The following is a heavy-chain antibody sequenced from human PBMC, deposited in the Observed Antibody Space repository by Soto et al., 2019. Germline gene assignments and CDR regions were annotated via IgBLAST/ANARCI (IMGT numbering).Heavy chain of an antibody. CDR1: GFSFSGYA. D-gene: IGHD1-26*01. Sequence: EAQLVESGEGLAQPGGSLRLSCAASGFSFSGYAMHWARQAPGKRLEYVSAISNDGGTTYYADSVKGRFTISRDNIKNTLYLQMGSLRADDMAVYYCARVGVEGHFDYWGKGTLVTVSS. V-gene: IGHV3-64*02. CDR2: ISNDGGTT. CDR3: ARVGVEGHFDY. J-gene: IGHJ4*02.